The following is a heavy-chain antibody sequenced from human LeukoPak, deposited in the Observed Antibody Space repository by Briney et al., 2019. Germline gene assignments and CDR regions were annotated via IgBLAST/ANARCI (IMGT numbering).Heavy chain of an antibody. Sequence: SETLSLTCAVYGGSFSGYYWSWIRQPPGKGLEWIGYIYHSGGTTYNPSLKSRVSMSIDTSKNQFSLKLSSVTAADTAVYYCARAPPPSYDSSGYLKDQLDPWGQGTLVTVSS. V-gene: IGHV4-59*01. J-gene: IGHJ5*02. CDR1: GGSFSGYY. CDR2: IYHSGGT. CDR3: ARAPPPSYDSSGYLKDQLDP. D-gene: IGHD3-22*01.